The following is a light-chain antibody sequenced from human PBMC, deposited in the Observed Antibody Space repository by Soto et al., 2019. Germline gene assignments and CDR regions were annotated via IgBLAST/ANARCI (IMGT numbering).Light chain of an antibody. CDR3: QQYGRSPT. CDR2: DVS. J-gene: IGKJ1*01. CDR1: QSVSSNY. Sequence: EIVLTQSPGTLSLSPGERATLSCRSSQSVSSNYLAWYQQKPDRAPRLVIYDVSGRATGIPDRFSGSGSGTDFTLTISRLEHVDFEVYYWQQYGRSPTFGQGTKVEIK. V-gene: IGKV3-20*01.